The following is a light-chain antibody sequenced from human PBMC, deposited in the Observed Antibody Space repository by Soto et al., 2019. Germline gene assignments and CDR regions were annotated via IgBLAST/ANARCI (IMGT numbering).Light chain of an antibody. CDR2: QTS. Sequence: EIVLTQAPATLYSSPGDIVTISCRASQYITTRLAWYQLRPGQAPRLLIYQTSLRAAGIPARFSASGSGTDVTLTISDVQPEDFALYYCHQRQSWPRTFGQGTKVDI. CDR3: HQRQSWPRT. J-gene: IGKJ1*01. V-gene: IGKV3-11*01. CDR1: QYITTR.